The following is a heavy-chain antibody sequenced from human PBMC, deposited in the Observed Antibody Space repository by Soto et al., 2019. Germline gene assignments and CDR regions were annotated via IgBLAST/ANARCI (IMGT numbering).Heavy chain of an antibody. CDR2: IYYSGST. CDR1: GGSISSSSYY. V-gene: IGHV4-39*01. D-gene: IGHD6-13*01. CDR3: ASNRDSSSWDWGYYYYGMDV. J-gene: IGHJ6*01. Sequence: SETLSLTCTVSGGSISSSSYYWGWIRQPPGKGLEWIGSIYYSGSTYYNPSLKSRVTISVDTSKNQFSLKLSSVTAADTAVYYCASNRDSSSWDWGYYYYGMDVWGQVTTLTVSA.